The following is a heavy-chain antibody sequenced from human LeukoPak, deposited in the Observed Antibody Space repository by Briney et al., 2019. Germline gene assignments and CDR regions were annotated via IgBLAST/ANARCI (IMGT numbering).Heavy chain of an antibody. CDR3: ARERWELRNWFDP. J-gene: IGHJ5*02. Sequence: PGGSLRLSCAASGFTFSSYSMNWVRQAPGKGLEWVSSISSSSSYIYYADSVKGRFTISRDNAKNSLYLQMNSLRAEDTAVYYCARERWELRNWFDPWGQGTLVTVPS. D-gene: IGHD1-26*01. CDR1: GFTFSSYS. CDR2: ISSSSSYI. V-gene: IGHV3-21*04.